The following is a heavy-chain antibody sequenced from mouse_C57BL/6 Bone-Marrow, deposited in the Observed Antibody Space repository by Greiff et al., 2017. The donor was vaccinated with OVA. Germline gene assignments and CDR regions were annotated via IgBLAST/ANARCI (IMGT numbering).Heavy chain of an antibody. CDR3: ARGYGSSYAPY. J-gene: IGHJ4*01. CDR2: IDPSDSYT. Sequence: QVQLQQPGAELVMPGASVKLSCKASGYTFTSYWMHWVKQRPGQGLEWIGEIDPSDSYTNYNQKFKGKSTLTVDKSSSTAYIQRSSLTSEDSAVYYCARGYGSSYAPYWGQGTSVTVSS. CDR1: GYTFTSYW. D-gene: IGHD1-1*01. V-gene: IGHV1-69*01.